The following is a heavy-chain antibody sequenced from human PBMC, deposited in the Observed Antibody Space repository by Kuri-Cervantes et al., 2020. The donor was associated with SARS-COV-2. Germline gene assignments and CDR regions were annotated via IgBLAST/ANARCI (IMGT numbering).Heavy chain of an antibody. D-gene: IGHD5-18*01. V-gene: IGHV3-30-3*01. CDR3: ARVVFDTAMVYFDY. CDR2: ISYDGSNK. CDR1: GFTFNSYW. J-gene: IGHJ4*02. Sequence: GESLKISCAASGFTFNSYWMSWVRQAPGKGLEWVAVISYDGSNKYYADSVKGRFTISRDNSKNTLYLQMNSLRAEDTAVYYCARVVFDTAMVYFDYWGQGTLVTVSS.